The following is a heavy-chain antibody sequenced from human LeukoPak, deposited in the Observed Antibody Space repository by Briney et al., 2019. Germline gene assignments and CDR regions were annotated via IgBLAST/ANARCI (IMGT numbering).Heavy chain of an antibody. D-gene: IGHD3-22*01. CDR1: GYSFTSYW. V-gene: IGHV5-51*01. J-gene: IGHJ4*02. CDR2: IYPGDSDT. CDR3: ARPGRGYYDSSGSDFDY. Sequence: GESLQISCKGSGYSFTSYWIGWVRQMPGKGLEWMGIIYPGDSDTRYSPSFQGQVTISADKSISTAYLQWSSLKASDTAMYYCARPGRGYYDSSGSDFDYWGQGTLVTVSS.